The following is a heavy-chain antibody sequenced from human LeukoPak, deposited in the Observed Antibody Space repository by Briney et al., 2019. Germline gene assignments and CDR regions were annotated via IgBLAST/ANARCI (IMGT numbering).Heavy chain of an antibody. V-gene: IGHV4-4*07. J-gene: IGHJ4*02. CDR1: GDSISYFY. D-gene: IGHD6-19*01. CDR2: MSSSGNN. Sequence: SETLSLTCSVSGDSISYFYWSWIRQAAGKGLEWIGRMSSSGNNDYNASLKSRVTMSVDTSKNQLSLKVISVTAADTAVYYCARVGRPQWLVQEGYYFDYWGQGTLVTVSS. CDR3: ARVGRPQWLVQEGYYFDY.